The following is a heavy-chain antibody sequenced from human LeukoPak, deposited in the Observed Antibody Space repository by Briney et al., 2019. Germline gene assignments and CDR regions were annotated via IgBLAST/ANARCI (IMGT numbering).Heavy chain of an antibody. V-gene: IGHV6-1*01. CDR2: TYYRSKWYN. CDR3: ARGRVTTIGNYYYYYIDV. CDR1: RDSVSSNSAA. J-gene: IGHJ6*03. Sequence: SQTLSLTCAISRDSVSSNSAAWTWIRQSPSRGLEWLGRTYYRSKWYNDYEVSVQSRITINPDTSKNQFSLQLNSVTPEDTAVYYCARGRVTTIGNYYYYYIDVWGEGTTVTVSS. D-gene: IGHD4-17*01.